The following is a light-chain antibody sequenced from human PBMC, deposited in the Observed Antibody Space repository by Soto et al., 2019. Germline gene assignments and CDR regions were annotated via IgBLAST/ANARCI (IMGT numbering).Light chain of an antibody. CDR2: AAS. CDR3: QQYYSYPPWT. V-gene: IGKV1-5*01. J-gene: IGKJ1*01. CDR1: QTISTY. Sequence: DIQMTQSPSTLSGSVGDRVTITCRASQTISTYLAWYEQKPGKAPKLLIYAASTLQSGVPSRFSGSGSGTDFTLTISCLQSEDFATYYCQQYYSYPPWTFGQGTKVDIK.